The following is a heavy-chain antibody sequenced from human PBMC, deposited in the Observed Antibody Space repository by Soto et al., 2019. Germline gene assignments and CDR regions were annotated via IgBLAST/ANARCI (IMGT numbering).Heavy chain of an antibody. CDR2: IMPMVDIA. V-gene: IGHV1-69*08. D-gene: IGHD3-10*01. CDR3: ARETLVRGVIITEYYFDY. CDR1: GGTFSTYT. Sequence: QVQLVQSGAEVKKPGSSVKVSCKASGGTFSTYTISRVRQAPGQGLEWMGRIMPMVDIANSAQKFQGRVTLTAYKSTSTAYKELSSLTSEDTAVYYWARETLVRGVIITEYYFDYWGQGTLVTVSS. J-gene: IGHJ4*02.